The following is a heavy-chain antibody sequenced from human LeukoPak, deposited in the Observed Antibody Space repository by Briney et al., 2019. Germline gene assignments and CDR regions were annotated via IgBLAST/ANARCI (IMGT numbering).Heavy chain of an antibody. CDR3: ARGRYSGTTYYFDY. CDR2: IKKDGSET. J-gene: IGHJ4*02. D-gene: IGHD5-12*01. Sequence: GGSLRLSCAASGFTFSTSWMSWVRQVPGKGLEWVANIKKDGSETYYVDPVKGRFTISRDNAKNSLYPQMNSLRAEDTAMYYCARGRYSGTTYYFDYWGQGTLVTVSS. CDR1: GFTFSTSW. V-gene: IGHV3-7*03.